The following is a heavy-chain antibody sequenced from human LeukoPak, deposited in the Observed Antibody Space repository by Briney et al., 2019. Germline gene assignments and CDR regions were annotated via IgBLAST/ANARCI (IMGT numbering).Heavy chain of an antibody. Sequence: PSETLSLTCTVSGGSISSGDYYWSWIRQPPGKGLEWIGYIYYSGSTYYNPSLKSRVTISVDTSKNQFSLKLSSVTAADTAVYYCARGWDDTAMVLFDYWGQGTLVTVSS. J-gene: IGHJ4*02. D-gene: IGHD5-18*01. CDR2: IYYSGST. CDR3: ARGWDDTAMVLFDY. V-gene: IGHV4-30-4*01. CDR1: GGSISSGDYY.